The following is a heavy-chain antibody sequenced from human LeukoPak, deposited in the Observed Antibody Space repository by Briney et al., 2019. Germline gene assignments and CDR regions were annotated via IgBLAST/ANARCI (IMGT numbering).Heavy chain of an antibody. J-gene: IGHJ4*02. CDR3: ASSIAVAGTGFDY. CDR1: GYTFTGYY. V-gene: IGHV1-2*02. Sequence: ASVKVSCKASGYTFTGYYMHWVRQAPGQGLEWMGWINPNSGGTNYAQKFQGRVTMTRDTSNSTAYMELSRLRSDDTAVYYCASSIAVAGTGFDYWGQGTLVTVSS. D-gene: IGHD6-19*01. CDR2: INPNSGGT.